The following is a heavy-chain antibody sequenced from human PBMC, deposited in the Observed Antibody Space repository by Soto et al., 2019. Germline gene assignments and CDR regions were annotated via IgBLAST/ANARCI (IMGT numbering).Heavy chain of an antibody. Sequence: SETLSLTCTVSGGSISSGTYYWGWIRQPPGKGLEFIGTIYYSGRTHYKPSLKIRVTLSVHTPKNQFSLNLSSVTAADTAMYYCARIEIYSSSVDYWGQGALVTVSS. CDR1: GGSISSGTYY. CDR3: ARIEIYSSSVDY. J-gene: IGHJ4*02. D-gene: IGHD6-6*01. CDR2: IYYSGRT. V-gene: IGHV4-39*01.